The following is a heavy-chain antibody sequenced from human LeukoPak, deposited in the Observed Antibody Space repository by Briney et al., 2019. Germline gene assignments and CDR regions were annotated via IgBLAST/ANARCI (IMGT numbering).Heavy chain of an antibody. J-gene: IGHJ4*02. V-gene: IGHV3-23*01. CDR1: GFPFSSYA. Sequence: GGSLRLSCAASGFPFSSYAMSWVRQAPGKGLEWVSTISGSGGSTYYADSVKGRFTISRDNSKNTLYLQMNSLRAEDTAIYYCARDLRVISFDNWGQGTLVSVSS. CDR3: ARDLRVISFDN. D-gene: IGHD2-21*01. CDR2: ISGSGGST.